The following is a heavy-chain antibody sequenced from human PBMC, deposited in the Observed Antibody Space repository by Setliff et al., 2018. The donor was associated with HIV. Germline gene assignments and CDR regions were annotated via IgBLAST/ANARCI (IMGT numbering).Heavy chain of an antibody. D-gene: IGHD3-10*01. J-gene: IGHJ3*02. CDR1: GGTFSSYA. CDR3: ARDTGVRGVDAFDI. CDR2: IIPIFGTA. Sequence: SVKVSCKASGGTFSSYAISWVRQAPGQGLEWMGRIIPIFGTANYAQKFQGRVTITANKSTSTAYMELSSLRSEDTAVYYCARDTGVRGVDAFDIWGQGTMVTV. V-gene: IGHV1-69*06.